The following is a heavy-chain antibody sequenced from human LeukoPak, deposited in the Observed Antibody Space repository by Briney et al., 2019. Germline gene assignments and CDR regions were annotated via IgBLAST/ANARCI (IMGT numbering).Heavy chain of an antibody. CDR2: IYASGRP. V-gene: IGHV4-61*02. CDR1: GGSISSGSYY. J-gene: IGHJ4*02. Sequence: SETLSLTCTVSGGSISSGSYYWSWIRQPTGKGLEWIVCIYASGRPTYNPSLKSRVTISVDTSKNQFSLKLSSVPAADTAVYYCARISQYYYDSSGYSFDYWGQGTLVTVSS. D-gene: IGHD3-22*01. CDR3: ARISQYYYDSSGYSFDY.